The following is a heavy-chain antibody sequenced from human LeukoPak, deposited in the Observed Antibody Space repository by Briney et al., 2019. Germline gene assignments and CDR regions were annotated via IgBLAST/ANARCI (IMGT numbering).Heavy chain of an antibody. CDR3: AREDSSGYDY. CDR2: INRNSGGT. D-gene: IGHD3-22*01. Sequence: GASVKLSCKASGYTFTGYYMHWVRQAPGQGLEWMGWINRNSGGTNYAQNFQGRVTMTRDTSISTAYMEVSRLRSDDAAVYYCAREDSSGYDYWGQGTLVTVSS. V-gene: IGHV1-2*02. J-gene: IGHJ4*02. CDR1: GYTFTGYY.